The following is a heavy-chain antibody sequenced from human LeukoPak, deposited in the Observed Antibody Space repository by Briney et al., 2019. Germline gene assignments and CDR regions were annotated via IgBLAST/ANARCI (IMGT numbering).Heavy chain of an antibody. CDR1: GGTFSSYA. D-gene: IGHD3-3*01. J-gene: IGHJ6*03. V-gene: IGHV1-69*05. CDR2: IIPIFGTA. CDR3: ARAQTYYDFWSGYRDYYYYYYMDV. Sequence: PSVTVSCKASGGTFSSYAISWVRQAPGQGLEWMGGIIPIFGTANYAQKFQGRVTITTDESTSTAYMELSSLRSEDTAVYYCARAQTYYDFWSGYRDYYYYYYMDVWGKGTTVTVSS.